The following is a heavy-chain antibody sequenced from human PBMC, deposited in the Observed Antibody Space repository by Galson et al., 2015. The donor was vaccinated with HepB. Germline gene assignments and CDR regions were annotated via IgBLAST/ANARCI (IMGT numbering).Heavy chain of an antibody. CDR3: TSRAVGATGTPIDY. Sequence: SLRLSCAASGFTFSNAWMNWVRQAPGKGLEWVGRIKSKTDGGTTDYAAPVKGRFTISRDDSKNTLYLQMNSLKTEDTAVYYCTSRAVGATGTPIDYWGQGTLVTVSS. CDR1: GFTFSNAW. V-gene: IGHV3-15*07. D-gene: IGHD1-26*01. CDR2: IKSKTDGGTT. J-gene: IGHJ4*02.